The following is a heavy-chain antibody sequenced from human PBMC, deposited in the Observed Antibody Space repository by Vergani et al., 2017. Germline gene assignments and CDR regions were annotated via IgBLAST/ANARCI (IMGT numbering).Heavy chain of an antibody. CDR1: GFTFSTYA. V-gene: IGHV3-23*01. D-gene: IGHD2-15*01. Sequence: EVQLLESGGGLVQPGGSLRLSCAASGFTFSTYAMSWVRQAPGKGLEWVSAISGSGGSTYYADSVKGRFTISGDNSKTTLYLQMNSLRAEDTAVYYCAKVPVVVVAATLLGYYFDYWGQGTLVTVSS. J-gene: IGHJ4*02. CDR2: ISGSGGST. CDR3: AKVPVVVVAATLLGYYFDY.